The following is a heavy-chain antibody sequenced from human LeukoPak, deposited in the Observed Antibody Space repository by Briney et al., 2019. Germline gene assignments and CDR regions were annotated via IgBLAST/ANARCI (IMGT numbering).Heavy chain of an antibody. CDR2: IIHICGTA. V-gene: IGHV1-69*06. D-gene: IGHD5-18*01. Sequence: SVKVSCQASGDTFSSYAISWVRHDRGQGHEWMGGIIHICGTANYAQRGQGRATITADKSRGTGYMERSSLRAEGTAVYYCARGTSNSYGSFDYWGQGTLVTVSS. J-gene: IGHJ4*02. CDR1: GDTFSSYA. CDR3: ARGTSNSYGSFDY.